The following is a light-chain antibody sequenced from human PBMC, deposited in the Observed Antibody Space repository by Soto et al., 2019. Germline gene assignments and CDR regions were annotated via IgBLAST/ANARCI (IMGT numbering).Light chain of an antibody. Sequence: AIQLTQSPYSLSASVGDRVTITCRESQGISSALASYQQKPGKAPKLLIYDASSLESGLPSRFSGSGSGTDFTLTISSLQPEDFATYYCQQFNSYPLAFGQGTRPKIK. CDR2: DAS. CDR1: QGISSA. CDR3: QQFNSYPLA. V-gene: IGKV1-13*02. J-gene: IGKJ5*01.